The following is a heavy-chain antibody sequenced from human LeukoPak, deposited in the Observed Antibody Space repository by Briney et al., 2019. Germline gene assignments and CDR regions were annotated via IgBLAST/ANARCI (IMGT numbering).Heavy chain of an antibody. CDR2: IYYSGST. V-gene: IGHV4-39*07. J-gene: IGHJ6*03. CDR3: ARDLKIRNGSGSFNLYYYYYYMDV. Sequence: SETLSLTCTVSGGSISSSSYYWGWIRQPPGKGLEWIGSIYYSGSTYYNPSLKSRVTISVDTSKNQFSLKLSSVTAADTAVYYCARDLKIRNGSGSFNLYYYYYYMDVWGKGTTVTISS. CDR1: GGSISSSSYY. D-gene: IGHD3-10*01.